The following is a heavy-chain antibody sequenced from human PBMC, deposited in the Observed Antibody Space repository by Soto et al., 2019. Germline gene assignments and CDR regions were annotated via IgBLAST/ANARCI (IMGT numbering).Heavy chain of an antibody. Sequence: PSETLSLTCTVSGGSISSYYWSWIRQPPGKGLEWIGYIYYSGSTNYNPSLKSRVTISVDTSKNQFSLKLSSVTAADTAVYYCARGPSLVVRGLQRGADYWGQGTLVTVS. J-gene: IGHJ4*02. V-gene: IGHV4-59*01. CDR3: ARGPSLVVRGLQRGADY. D-gene: IGHD3-10*01. CDR1: GGSISSYY. CDR2: IYYSGST.